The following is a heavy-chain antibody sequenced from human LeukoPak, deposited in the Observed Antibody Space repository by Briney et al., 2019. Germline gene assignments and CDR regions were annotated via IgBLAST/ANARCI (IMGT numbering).Heavy chain of an antibody. CDR1: GGSIGSYF. CDR2: IYYSGST. J-gene: IGHJ5*02. Sequence: SETLSLTCTVSGGSIGSYFWSWIRQPPGKGLEWIGYIYYSGSTNYNPSLKSRVTISVDKSKNQFSLKLSSVTAADTAVYYCARFSGGGQSGYSYGNWFDPWGQGTLVTVSS. CDR3: ARFSGGGQSGYSYGNWFDP. D-gene: IGHD5-18*01. V-gene: IGHV4-59*12.